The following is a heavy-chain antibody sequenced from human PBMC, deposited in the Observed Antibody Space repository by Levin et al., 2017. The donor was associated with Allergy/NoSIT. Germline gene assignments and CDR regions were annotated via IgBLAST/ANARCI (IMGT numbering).Heavy chain of an antibody. CDR3: ARDGGAGDYLYWYFDL. CDR2: ISYDGSNK. Sequence: GGSLRLSCAASGFTFSSYAMHWVRQAPGKGLEWVAVISYDGSNKYYADSVKGRFTISRDNSKNTLYLQMNSLRAEDTAVYYCARDGGAGDYLYWYFDLWGRGTLVTVSS. V-gene: IGHV3-30-3*01. CDR1: GFTFSSYA. J-gene: IGHJ2*01. D-gene: IGHD4-17*01.